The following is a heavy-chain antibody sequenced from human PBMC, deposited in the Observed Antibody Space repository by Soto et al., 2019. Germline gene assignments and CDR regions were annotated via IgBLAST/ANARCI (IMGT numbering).Heavy chain of an antibody. V-gene: IGHV4-4*07. D-gene: IGHD1-1*01. CDR2: IFAAGTT. CDR3: VSGGTNALRDWFDP. CDR1: GASISVFY. Sequence: SETLSLTCTVSGASISVFYWSWFRKFAGKGLGWIGRIFAAGTTDYNPSLRSRVMMSVDTSKKQFSLKLSTVTAADTAVYYCVSGGTNALRDWFDPWGQGISVTVSS. J-gene: IGHJ5*02.